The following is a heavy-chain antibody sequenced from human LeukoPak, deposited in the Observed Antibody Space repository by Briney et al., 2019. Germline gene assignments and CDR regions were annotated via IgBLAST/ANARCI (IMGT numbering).Heavy chain of an antibody. J-gene: IGHJ4*02. CDR1: GFTFSHAW. CDR3: TVDTNTDSQYY. Sequence: GGSLRLSCAGSGFTFSHAWMSWVRQGPGKGLEWVGRIKSKTDGGTTDYAAPVKGRFTISRDDSENALYLQMNSLKTEDTAVYYCTVDTNTDSQYYWGQGTLVTVSS. CDR2: IKSKTDGGTT. D-gene: IGHD2-8*01. V-gene: IGHV3-15*01.